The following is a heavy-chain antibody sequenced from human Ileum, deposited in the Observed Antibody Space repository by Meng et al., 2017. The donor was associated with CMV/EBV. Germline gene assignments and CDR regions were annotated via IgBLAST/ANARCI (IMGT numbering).Heavy chain of an antibody. CDR2: INQYGST. J-gene: IGHJ4*02. V-gene: IGHV4-34*01. CDR1: GSFSPYT. Sequence: QVQIQQGGAGLVKPSSTPSPTGSLGGSFSPYTWSWIRQAPGKGLEWIGEINQYGSTNFNPSVKSRVTISRDTSKNQFSLRLNSVTAADAAVYYCVTADHHAIKYWGQGTLVTVSS. D-gene: IGHD5-12*01. CDR3: VTADHHAIKY.